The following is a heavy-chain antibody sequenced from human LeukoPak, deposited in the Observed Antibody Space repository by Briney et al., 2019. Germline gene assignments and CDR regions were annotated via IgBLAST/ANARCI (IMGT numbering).Heavy chain of an antibody. CDR2: LSSSGSAF. CDR1: GFTFRSYE. CDR3: AKGGGFDWLNYYYMDV. D-gene: IGHD3-9*01. J-gene: IGHJ6*03. V-gene: IGHV3-48*03. Sequence: PGGSLRLSCEDSGFTFRSYEMNWVRQAPGKGLEWIAYLSSSGSAFSYADSVKGRFTIARDNAKNSVYLEMNSLRADDTAVYYCAKGGGFDWLNYYYMDVWGKGTTVIISS.